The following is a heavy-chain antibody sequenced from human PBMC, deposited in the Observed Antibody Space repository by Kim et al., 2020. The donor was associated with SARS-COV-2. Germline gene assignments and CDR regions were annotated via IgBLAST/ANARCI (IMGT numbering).Heavy chain of an antibody. CDR1: GGTFSSYA. Sequence: SVKVSCKASGGTFSSYAISWVRQAPGQGLEWMGRIIPILGIANYAQKFQGRVTITADKSTSTAYMELSSLRSEDTAVYYCASGGYCSGGSCYGFSDYWGQGPLVTVSS. CDR3: ASGGYCSGGSCYGFSDY. D-gene: IGHD2-15*01. J-gene: IGHJ4*02. V-gene: IGHV1-69*04. CDR2: IIPILGIA.